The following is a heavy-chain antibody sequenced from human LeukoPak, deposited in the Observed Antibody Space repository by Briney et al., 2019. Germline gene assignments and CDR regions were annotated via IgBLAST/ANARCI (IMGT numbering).Heavy chain of an antibody. Sequence: SETLSLTCTVSGGSISSSSYYWGWIRQPPGKGLEWIGSIYHSGSTYYNPSLKSRVTISVDTSKNQFSLKLSSVTAADTAVYYCATWHDRDDAFDIWGQGTMVTVSS. V-gene: IGHV4-39*07. CDR3: ATWHDRDDAFDI. J-gene: IGHJ3*02. CDR1: GGSISSSSYY. CDR2: IYHSGST.